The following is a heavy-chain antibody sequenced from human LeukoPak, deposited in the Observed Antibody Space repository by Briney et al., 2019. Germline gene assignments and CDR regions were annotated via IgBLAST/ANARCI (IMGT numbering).Heavy chain of an antibody. CDR3: ARGWELDP. Sequence: PGGSLRLSCAASGFTFGTYWMSWVRQAPGKGLEWVASIKQDGSEKYYVDSVKGRFTISRDNAKNSLYLQMNSLRVEDTAVYYCARGWELDPWGQGTLVTVSS. D-gene: IGHD1-26*01. J-gene: IGHJ5*02. CDR1: GFTFGTYW. CDR2: IKQDGSEK. V-gene: IGHV3-7*05.